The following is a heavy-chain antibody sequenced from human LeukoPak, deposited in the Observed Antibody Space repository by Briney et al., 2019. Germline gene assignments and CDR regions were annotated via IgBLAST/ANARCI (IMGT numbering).Heavy chain of an antibody. Sequence: SETLSLTCTVSGGSMTNYYWTWIRQSPGKGLEWIGYIYYSGSTNYNPSLKSRVTISVDTSKNQFSLKLSSVTAADTAVYYCARAIAVAGTYYFDYWGQGTLVTVSS. CDR3: ARAIAVAGTYYFDY. D-gene: IGHD6-19*01. CDR1: GGSMTNYY. V-gene: IGHV4-59*01. J-gene: IGHJ4*02. CDR2: IYYSGST.